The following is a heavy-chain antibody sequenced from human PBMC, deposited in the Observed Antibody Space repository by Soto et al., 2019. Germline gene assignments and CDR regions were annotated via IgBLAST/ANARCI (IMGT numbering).Heavy chain of an antibody. V-gene: IGHV4-31*03. J-gene: IGHJ3*02. Sequence: QVQLQESGPGLVKPSQTLSLTCSVSGDSISRIDYYWTWIRQHPEKGLEWIGNIYFRGNTYYSPSLESRLTISVETSKNPFSLKLTSVTAADTAVYYCAREGGSYDSGGYLIRGAFDIWGQGTMVTVSS. CDR3: AREGGSYDSGGYLIRGAFDI. CDR2: IYFRGNT. D-gene: IGHD3-22*01. CDR1: GDSISRIDYY.